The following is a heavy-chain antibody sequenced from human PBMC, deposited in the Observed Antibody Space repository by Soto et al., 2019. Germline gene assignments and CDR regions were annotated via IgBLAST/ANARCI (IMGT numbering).Heavy chain of an antibody. D-gene: IGHD3-16*01. CDR3: ARWGTTGGLDV. V-gene: IGHV3-30*19. Sequence: QVQLVESGGGVVQPGTSLRVSCVGSGFTFRSYVMHWVRQAPGKGLEWVALTSYDGSDKYYDDSVRGRFTISRDNSRNTVDLQMDSLRLEDTALYYCARWGTTGGLDVWGQGTLVSLS. CDR1: GFTFRSYV. J-gene: IGHJ1*01. CDR2: TSYDGSDK.